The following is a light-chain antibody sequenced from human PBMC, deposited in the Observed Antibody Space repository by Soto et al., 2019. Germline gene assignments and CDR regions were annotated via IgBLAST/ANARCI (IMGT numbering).Light chain of an antibody. Sequence: VLTQSPDTLSLSPGERATLSCRASQSIASSYLAWYQQIPGQAPRLLIYGASFRATGIPDRFSGGGSGTYFSLIISRLEPEDFAFYYCQQYGISPWTFGQGTKVEIK. CDR1: QSIASSY. CDR3: QQYGISPWT. J-gene: IGKJ1*01. V-gene: IGKV3-20*01. CDR2: GAS.